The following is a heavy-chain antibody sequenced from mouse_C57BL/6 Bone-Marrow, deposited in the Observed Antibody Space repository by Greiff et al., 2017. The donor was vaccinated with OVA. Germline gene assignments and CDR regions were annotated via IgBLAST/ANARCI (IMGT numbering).Heavy chain of an antibody. D-gene: IGHD2-5*01. Sequence: QVQLQQPGAELVMPGASVKLSCKASGYTFTSYWMHWVKQRPGKGLEWIGEIDPSDSYTNYNQKFKGKSTLTVEKSASTAYMQLSSLTSEDSAVYYCARGSYYSNSYAMDYWGQGTSVTVSS. V-gene: IGHV1-69*01. CDR1: GYTFTSYW. CDR3: ARGSYYSNSYAMDY. J-gene: IGHJ4*01. CDR2: IDPSDSYT.